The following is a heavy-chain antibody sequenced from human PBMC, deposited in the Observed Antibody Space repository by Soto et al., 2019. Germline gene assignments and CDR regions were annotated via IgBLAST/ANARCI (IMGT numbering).Heavy chain of an antibody. CDR3: AREQYNWKL. D-gene: IGHD1-20*01. Sequence: SLTCSVSGVSITNYYWTWIRLPPGKGLEWIGYVYHTGNTFYNPSLKSRVTISLDTPKNQVSLSLRSVTAADTAVYYCAREQYNWKLWGQGTLVTVSS. CDR1: GVSITNYY. V-gene: IGHV4-59*01. CDR2: VYHTGNT. J-gene: IGHJ4*02.